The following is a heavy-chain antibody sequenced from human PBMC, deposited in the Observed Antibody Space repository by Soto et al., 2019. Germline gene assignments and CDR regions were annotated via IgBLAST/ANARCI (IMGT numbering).Heavy chain of an antibody. V-gene: IGHV1-69*04. CDR3: ARVSGAVSYYYGMDV. CDR2: IIPILGIA. CDR1: GGTFSSYA. D-gene: IGHD6-19*01. J-gene: IGHJ6*02. Sequence: SSVKVSCKASGGTFSSYAISWVRQAPGQGLEWMGRIIPILGIANYAQKFQGRVTITADKSTSTAYMELSSLRSEDTAVYYCARVSGAVSYYYGMDVWGQGTTVTVS.